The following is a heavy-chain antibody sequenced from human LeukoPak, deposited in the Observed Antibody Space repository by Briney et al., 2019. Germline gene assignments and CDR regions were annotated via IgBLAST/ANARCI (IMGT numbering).Heavy chain of an antibody. CDR3: AKIPYYYDSSGYYG. J-gene: IGHJ4*02. V-gene: IGHV3-23*01. Sequence: GGSLRLSCAASGFTFSNYGMSWVRQAPGKGLEWVSHIRGRASETYYADSVRGRFIISRDNSENTLYLQMNSLRAEDTAVYYCAKIPYYYDSSGYYGWGQGTLVTVSS. CDR2: IRGRASET. D-gene: IGHD3-22*01. CDR1: GFTFSNYG.